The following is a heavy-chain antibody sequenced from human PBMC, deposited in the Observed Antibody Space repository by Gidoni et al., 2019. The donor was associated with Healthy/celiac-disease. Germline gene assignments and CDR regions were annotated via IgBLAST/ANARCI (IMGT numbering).Heavy chain of an antibody. Sequence: EVQLLASGGGLVQPGGSLRLSCAASGFTFSSYSMSWVRQAPGKGLEWVSAISGSGGSTYYADSVKGRFTISRDNSKNTLYLQMNSLRAEDTAVYYCAKGSELRFLEWLPPFDYWGQGTLVTVSS. CDR1: GFTFSSYS. CDR2: ISGSGGST. D-gene: IGHD3-3*01. V-gene: IGHV3-23*01. J-gene: IGHJ4*02. CDR3: AKGSELRFLEWLPPFDY.